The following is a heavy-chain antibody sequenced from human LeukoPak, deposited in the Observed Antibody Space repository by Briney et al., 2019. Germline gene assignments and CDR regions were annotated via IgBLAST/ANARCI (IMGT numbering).Heavy chain of an antibody. J-gene: IGHJ6*02. CDR3: ARSDSSAWYPYNAYGLDV. D-gene: IGHD6-19*01. Sequence: SETLSLTCTVSGGSISSDYWNWIRQPPGKGLEWIGYIYNSGNTNYDPSLKSRGTISIDTSKNLFSLKVRSVTAADTAVYYCARSDSSAWYPYNAYGLDVWGQGTTVTVSS. V-gene: IGHV4-59*01. CDR1: GGSISSDY. CDR2: IYNSGNT.